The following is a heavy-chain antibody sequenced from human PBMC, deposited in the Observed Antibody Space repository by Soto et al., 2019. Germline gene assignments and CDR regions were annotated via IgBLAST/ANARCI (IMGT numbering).Heavy chain of an antibody. CDR1: GYTFASYA. CDR3: ARDPLPPDD. CDR2: ISAYNGNT. J-gene: IGHJ4*02. V-gene: IGHV1-18*01. Sequence: QVQLVQSGAEVKKPGASVKVSCKASGYTFASYAISWMRQAPGQGLEWMGWISAYNGNTNFAQKLQGRVTMTHCTSSRTAYMELSSLRSDDTAVYFCARDPLPPDDWGQGALVTLSS.